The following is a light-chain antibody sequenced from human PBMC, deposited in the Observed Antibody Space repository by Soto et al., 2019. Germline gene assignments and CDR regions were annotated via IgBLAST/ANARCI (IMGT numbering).Light chain of an antibody. CDR1: SSNIGSNT. Sequence: QSVLTQPPSASGTPGQRVTISCSGSSSNIGSNTVNWYQQLPGTAPKLLIYGNNQRPSGVPDRFSGSKSGTSASLAISGLQSEDEADYYCVAWDDSLNRYVFGTGTKVTVL. V-gene: IGLV1-44*01. CDR3: VAWDDSLNRYV. J-gene: IGLJ1*01. CDR2: GNN.